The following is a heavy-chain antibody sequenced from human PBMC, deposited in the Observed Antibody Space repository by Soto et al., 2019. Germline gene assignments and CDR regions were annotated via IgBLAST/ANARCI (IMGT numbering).Heavy chain of an antibody. V-gene: IGHV1-18*01. Sequence: GASVKVSCKASGYTFTSYGISWVRQAPGQGLEWMGWISAYNGNTNYAQKLQGRVTMTTDTSTSTAYMELRSLRSDDTAVYYCARVMGGYDDGWFDPWGQGTPVTVSS. J-gene: IGHJ5*02. CDR1: GYTFTSYG. CDR2: ISAYNGNT. CDR3: ARVMGGYDDGWFDP. D-gene: IGHD5-12*01.